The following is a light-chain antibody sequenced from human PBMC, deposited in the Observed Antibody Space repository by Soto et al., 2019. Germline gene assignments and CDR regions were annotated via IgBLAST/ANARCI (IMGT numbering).Light chain of an antibody. CDR2: GAS. CDR3: QQYGVSPRT. J-gene: IGKJ1*01. Sequence: ELTQSPNTTSLFPGERANLSWGASQSVSSSYLAWYQQRPGQAPRLLIYGASSRATGIPDRFSGSGSGTDFSLTISRLEPEDFAVYYCQQYGVSPRTFGQGAEVDI. V-gene: IGKV3-20*01. CDR1: QSVSSSY.